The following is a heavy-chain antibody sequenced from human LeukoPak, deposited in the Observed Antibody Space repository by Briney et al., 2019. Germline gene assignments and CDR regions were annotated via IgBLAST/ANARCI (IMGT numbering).Heavy chain of an antibody. CDR3: ARDRVVGATSSLQH. CDR2: IYSGGST. J-gene: IGHJ1*01. V-gene: IGHV3-53*01. D-gene: IGHD1-26*01. Sequence: GSLRLSCAASGFTVSSSYMSWVRQAPGKGLEWVSLIYSGGSTYYAASVKGRFTISRDNSKNTLYLQMNSLRPEDTAVYYCARDRVVGATSSLQHWGQGTLVTVSS. CDR1: GFTVSSSY.